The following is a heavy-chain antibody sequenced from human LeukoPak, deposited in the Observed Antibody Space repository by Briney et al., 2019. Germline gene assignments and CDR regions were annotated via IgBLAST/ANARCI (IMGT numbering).Heavy chain of an antibody. J-gene: IGHJ5*02. CDR1: GFTVSSNY. Sequence: GGSLRLSCAASGFTVSSNYMSWVRQAPGKGLEWVSVIYGGGSTYYADSVKGRFTISRDNSKNTLYLQMNSLRAEDTAVYYCAREYSYGYGPWFDPWGRGTLVTVSS. CDR2: IYGGGST. D-gene: IGHD5-18*01. V-gene: IGHV3-66*01. CDR3: AREYSYGYGPWFDP.